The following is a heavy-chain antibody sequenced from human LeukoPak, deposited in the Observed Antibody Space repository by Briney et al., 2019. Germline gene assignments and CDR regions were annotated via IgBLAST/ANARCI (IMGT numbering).Heavy chain of an antibody. Sequence: GASVKVSCKASGYTFTGYYMHWVRQAPGQGLEWMGWINPNSGGTNYAQKLQGRVTMTTDTSTSTAYMELRSLRSDDTAVYYCARDLYTMVRGVIRWFDPWGQGTLVTVSS. CDR2: INPNSGGT. D-gene: IGHD3-10*01. CDR1: GYTFTGYY. V-gene: IGHV1-2*02. J-gene: IGHJ5*02. CDR3: ARDLYTMVRGVIRWFDP.